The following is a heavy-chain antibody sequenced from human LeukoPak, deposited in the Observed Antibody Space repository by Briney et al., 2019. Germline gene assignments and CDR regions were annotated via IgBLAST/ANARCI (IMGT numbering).Heavy chain of an antibody. Sequence: GGSLRLSCAASKFTFANSAMKWVRQAPGKGLEWVSTISGSGSTYCADSVKGRFTISRDNSKNTLYLQMNNLRVEDTAIYYCAKGDYGYYYYMDVWGKGTTVTVSS. CDR1: KFTFANSA. J-gene: IGHJ6*03. CDR2: ISGSGST. D-gene: IGHD4-17*01. V-gene: IGHV3-23*01. CDR3: AKGDYGYYYYMDV.